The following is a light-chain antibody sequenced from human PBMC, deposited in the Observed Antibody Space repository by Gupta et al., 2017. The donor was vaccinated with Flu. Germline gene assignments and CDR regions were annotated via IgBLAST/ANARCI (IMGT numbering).Light chain of an antibody. CDR1: QDISDC. Sequence: DILMTQSPSSLSASVGDRVTITCQASQDISDCLNWYQQKPRKAPKLLIYDVSNLKTGVPPRFSGSRSGTDFTFTITNLQPEDIVTYYCQQYRNLPITFGQGTRLDIK. CDR3: QQYRNLPIT. V-gene: IGKV1-33*01. CDR2: DVS. J-gene: IGKJ5*01.